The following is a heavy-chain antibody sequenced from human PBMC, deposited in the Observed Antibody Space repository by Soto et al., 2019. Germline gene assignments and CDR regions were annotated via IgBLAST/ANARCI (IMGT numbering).Heavy chain of an antibody. V-gene: IGHV3-74*01. CDR1: GFTFSSYW. CDR3: ARAEVLLWFGELSPYDAFDI. J-gene: IGHJ3*02. CDR2: INSDGSST. D-gene: IGHD3-10*01. Sequence: EVQLVESGGGLVQPGGSLRLSCAASGFTFSSYWMHWVRQAPGKGLVWVSRINSDGSSTSYADSVKGRFTISRDNAKNTLYLQMNRLRVEDTAVYYCARAEVLLWFGELSPYDAFDIWGQGRMVAVSS.